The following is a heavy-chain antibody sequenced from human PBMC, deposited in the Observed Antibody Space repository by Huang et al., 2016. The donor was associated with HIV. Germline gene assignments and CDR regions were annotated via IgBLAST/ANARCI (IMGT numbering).Heavy chain of an antibody. CDR3: ARGGTYGGWWQDY. J-gene: IGHJ4*02. V-gene: IGHV3-7*01. D-gene: IGHD6-19*01. CDR1: GFTFSSYW. Sequence: EVQLVESGGGLVQPGGSLRLSCVASGFTFSSYWMSWVRQAPGKGLELVANIKQDGSEKYYVDSVKGRFTISRDNAKNSLYLQMNSLRAEDTAVYYCARGGTYGGWWQDYWGQGTLVTVSS. CDR2: IKQDGSEK.